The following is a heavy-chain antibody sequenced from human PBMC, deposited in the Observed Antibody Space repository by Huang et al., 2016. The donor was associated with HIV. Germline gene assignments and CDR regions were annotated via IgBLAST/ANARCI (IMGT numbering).Heavy chain of an antibody. CDR1: GYVFTKFG. CDR3: GRDVWYPLQNLFDP. J-gene: IGHJ5*02. V-gene: IGHV1-18*01. CDR2: ISAYNGHT. D-gene: IGHD2-15*01. Sequence: QAQLVQSGTEVKGPGASVRVTCKASGYVFTKFGINCVRQVPGQGLEGMGWISAYNGHTNYAKEYQERVILTTGTATTTAYMELRNLKSDDTAVYYCGRDVWYPLQNLFDPWGQGTLVIVSS.